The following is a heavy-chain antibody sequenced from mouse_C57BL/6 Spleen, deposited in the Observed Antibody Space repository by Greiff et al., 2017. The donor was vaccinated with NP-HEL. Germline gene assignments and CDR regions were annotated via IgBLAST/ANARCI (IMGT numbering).Heavy chain of an antibody. V-gene: IGHV1-42*01. J-gene: IGHJ1*03. CDR1: GYSFTGYY. CDR2: INPSTGGT. CDR3: AREESSYWYFDV. Sequence: VQLQQSGPELVKPGASVKISCKASGYSFTGYYMNWVKQSPEKSLEWIGEINPSTGGTTYNQKFKAKATLTVDKSSSTAYMQLKSLTSEDSAVYYCAREESSYWYFDVWGTGTTVTVSS. D-gene: IGHD1-1*01.